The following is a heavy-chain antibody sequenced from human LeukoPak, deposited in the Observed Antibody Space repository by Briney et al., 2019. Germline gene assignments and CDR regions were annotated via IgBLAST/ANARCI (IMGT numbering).Heavy chain of an antibody. CDR3: ARDPYSSTWSYGMDV. CDR1: GFTFSSYW. CDR2: IKQDGSEE. J-gene: IGHJ6*02. Sequence: GGSLRLSCAASGFTFSSYWMSWVRQAPGKGLEWVANIKQDGSEEVYVDSVKGRFTISRDNAKNSLFLQMNTPRAEDTAVYYCARDPYSSTWSYGMDVWGQGTTVTVSS. V-gene: IGHV3-7*05. D-gene: IGHD6-6*01.